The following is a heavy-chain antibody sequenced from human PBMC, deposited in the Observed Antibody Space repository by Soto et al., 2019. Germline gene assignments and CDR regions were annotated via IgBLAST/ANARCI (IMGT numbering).Heavy chain of an antibody. Sequence: SLKISCAASGFTFSSYAMHWVRQAPGKGLEWVAVISYDGSNKYYADSVKGRFTISRDNSKNTLYLQMNSLRAEDTAVYYCARAYEGDYFDYWGQGTRVTVSS. CDR3: ARAYEGDYFDY. CDR1: GFTFSSYA. V-gene: IGHV3-30-3*01. CDR2: ISYDGSNK. D-gene: IGHD3-16*01. J-gene: IGHJ4*02.